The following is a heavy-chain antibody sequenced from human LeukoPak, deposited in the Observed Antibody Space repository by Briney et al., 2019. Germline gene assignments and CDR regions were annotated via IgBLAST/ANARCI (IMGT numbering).Heavy chain of an antibody. Sequence: PGGSLRLSCAASGFTFSNSWMHWVRQAPWKGPVWVSLINTDGSDTTYADSVKGRFTISRDNAKNTLHLEMNSLRAEDTAVYYCVRGYSNIWHNWFDPWGQGTLVTVSS. CDR2: INTDGSDT. J-gene: IGHJ5*02. D-gene: IGHD6-13*01. CDR3: VRGYSNIWHNWFDP. CDR1: GFTFSNSW. V-gene: IGHV3-74*01.